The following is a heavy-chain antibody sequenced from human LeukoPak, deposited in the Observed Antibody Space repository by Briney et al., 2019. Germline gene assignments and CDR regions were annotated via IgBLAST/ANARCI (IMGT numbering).Heavy chain of an antibody. CDR3: ARLQPDYYDSSGYQAYYFDY. D-gene: IGHD3-22*01. J-gene: IGHJ4*02. V-gene: IGHV3-53*01. CDR2: IYTGGST. CDR1: GFTVSSNY. Sequence: GGSLRLSCAASGFTVSSNYMSWVRQAPGKGLEWVSVIYTGGSTYYADSVKGRFTISRDNSKNTLYLQMNSLRAEDTAVYYCARLQPDYYDSSGYQAYYFDYWGQGTLVTVPS.